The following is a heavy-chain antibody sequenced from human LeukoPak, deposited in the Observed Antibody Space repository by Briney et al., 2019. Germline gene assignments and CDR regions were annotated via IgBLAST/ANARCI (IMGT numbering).Heavy chain of an antibody. Sequence: GRSLRLSCAASGFTFSGYAMHWVRQAPGKGLEWVAVISYDGSNKYYADSVKGRFTISRDNSKNTLYLQMNSLRAEDTAVYYCAREERTFGVVIDYWGQGTLVTVSS. CDR2: ISYDGSNK. CDR1: GFTFSGYA. CDR3: AREERTFGVVIDY. V-gene: IGHV3-30*01. J-gene: IGHJ4*02. D-gene: IGHD3-3*01.